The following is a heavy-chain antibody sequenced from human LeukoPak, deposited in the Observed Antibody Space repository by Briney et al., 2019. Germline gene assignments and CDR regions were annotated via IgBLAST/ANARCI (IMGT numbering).Heavy chain of an antibody. Sequence: SQTMSLTCTVSGDSISSGSYYWSWIRQPAGKGLEWIGRIYTSESTNYNPSLKSRVTISADTSKNQFSLKLSSVTAADTAVYYCARKPRGYSYGYMDVWGKGTTVTISS. J-gene: IGHJ6*03. V-gene: IGHV4-61*02. D-gene: IGHD5-18*01. CDR1: GDSISSGSYY. CDR2: IYTSEST. CDR3: ARKPRGYSYGYMDV.